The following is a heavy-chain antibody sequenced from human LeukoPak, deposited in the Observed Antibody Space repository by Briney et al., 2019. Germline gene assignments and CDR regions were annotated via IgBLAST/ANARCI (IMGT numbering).Heavy chain of an antibody. CDR2: VDSNGNT. V-gene: IGHV4-4*07. CDR3: ARQFLVGSTFHAFDL. CDR1: VVSMNGYY. D-gene: IGHD1-26*01. J-gene: IGHJ3*01. Sequence: SETLSLTCSVSVVSMNGYYWSWLRQSAGNRLEWIGHVDSNGNTNYNPSLESRVTMSVDTSKKQFSLKLTSGAAADMAVYFCARQFLVGSTFHAFDLWGQGTRVTVSS.